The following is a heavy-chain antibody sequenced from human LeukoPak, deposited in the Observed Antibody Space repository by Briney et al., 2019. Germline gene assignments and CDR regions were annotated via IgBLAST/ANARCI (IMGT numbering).Heavy chain of an antibody. CDR3: AKGVHYDFWSGYYYFDY. CDR1: GFTFSSYA. D-gene: IGHD3-3*01. J-gene: IGHJ4*02. V-gene: IGHV3-23*01. Sequence: GGSLRLSCAASGFTFSSYAMSWVRQAPGKGLEWVSAISGSGGSTYYADSVKGRFTISRDNSKNTLYLQMNSLRAEDTAVYYCAKGVHYDFWSGYYYFDYWGQGTLVTVSS. CDR2: ISGSGGST.